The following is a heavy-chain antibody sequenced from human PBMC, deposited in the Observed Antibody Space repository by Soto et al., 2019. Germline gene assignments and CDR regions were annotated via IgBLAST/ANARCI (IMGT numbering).Heavy chain of an antibody. J-gene: IGHJ4*02. CDR3: ARTTAVPNTLRSRYYFDY. CDR2: VYYSGTT. V-gene: IGHV4-61*01. Sequence: QVQLQESGPGLLKPSETLSLTCSVSGGSVNNRTYYWSWIRQPPGKRLEWIWYVYYSGTTNYNPSLKSRVSISVDTSKNQFSLSLSSVTAADTALYYCARTTAVPNTLRSRYYFDYWGQGTLVTVSS. CDR1: GGSVNNRTYY. D-gene: IGHD4-17*01.